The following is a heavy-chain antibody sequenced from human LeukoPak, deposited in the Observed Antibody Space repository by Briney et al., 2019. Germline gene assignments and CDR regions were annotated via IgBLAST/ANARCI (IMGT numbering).Heavy chain of an antibody. CDR1: GGSFSGYY. J-gene: IGHJ6*04. CDR3: ARSSSWYPADV. V-gene: IGHV4-31*11. CDR2: IYYSGST. D-gene: IGHD6-13*01. Sequence: SETLSLTCAVYGGSFSGYYWSWIRQHPGKGLEWIGYIYYSGSTYYNPSLKSRVTISVDTSKNQFSLKLSSVTAADTAVYYCARSSSWYPADVWGKGTTVTVSS.